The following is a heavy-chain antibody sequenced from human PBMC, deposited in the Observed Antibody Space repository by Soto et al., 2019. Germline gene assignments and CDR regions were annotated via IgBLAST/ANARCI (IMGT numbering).Heavy chain of an antibody. V-gene: IGHV4-59*01. Sequence: PSETLSLTCTVSGGSISSYYWSWTRQPPGKGLEWIGYIYYSGSTNYNPSLKSRVTISVDTSKSQFSLKLSSVTAADTAVYYCARLLDLNGFDPWGQGTLVTVSS. CDR2: IYYSGST. D-gene: IGHD3-3*01. J-gene: IGHJ5*02. CDR1: GGSISSYY. CDR3: ARLLDLNGFDP.